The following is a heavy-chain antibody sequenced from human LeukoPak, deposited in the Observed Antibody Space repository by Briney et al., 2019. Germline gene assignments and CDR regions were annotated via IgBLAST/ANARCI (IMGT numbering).Heavy chain of an antibody. J-gene: IGHJ5*02. CDR1: AYTLTAYY. Sequence: ASVKVSCKASAYTLTAYYIYWVRQAPGQGLDWMGRINPNSGGTDYAQNFQGRVTMTRDTSISTAYMELSRLRSDDTAVYYCASGYCSGGTCYLVENWLDPWGQGTLVTVSS. D-gene: IGHD2-15*01. V-gene: IGHV1-2*06. CDR3: ASGYCSGGTCYLVENWLDP. CDR2: INPNSGGT.